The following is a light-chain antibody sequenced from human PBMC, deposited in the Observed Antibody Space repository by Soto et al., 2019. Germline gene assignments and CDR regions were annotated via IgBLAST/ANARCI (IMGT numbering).Light chain of an antibody. V-gene: IGKV1-5*01. CDR3: QQYNDYSLT. Sequence: DIQMTQSPSTLSASVGDRVTITCRASQSISNWLAWYQQKPGRAPNLLISDASTLESGVPPRFSGSGSGTEFTLTISNLQPDDCATYYCQQYNDYSLTFGGGTKVDI. CDR1: QSISNW. CDR2: DAS. J-gene: IGKJ4*01.